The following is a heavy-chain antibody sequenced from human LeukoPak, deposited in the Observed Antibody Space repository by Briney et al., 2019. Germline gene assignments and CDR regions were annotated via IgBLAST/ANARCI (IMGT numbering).Heavy chain of an antibody. D-gene: IGHD1-26*01. CDR2: INPNSGGT. CDR3: ARGGSYDAFDI. J-gene: IGHJ3*02. Sequence: ASVKVSCKASGYTFTSYGISWVRQAPGQGLEWMGWINPNSGGTNYAQKFQGRVTMTRDTSISTAYMELSRLRSDDTAVYYCARGGSYDAFDIWGQGTMVTVSS. CDR1: GYTFTSYG. V-gene: IGHV1-2*02.